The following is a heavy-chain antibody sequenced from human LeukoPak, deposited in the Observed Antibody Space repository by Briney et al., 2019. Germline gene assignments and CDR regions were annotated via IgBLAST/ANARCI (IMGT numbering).Heavy chain of an antibody. J-gene: IGHJ3*02. Sequence: GGSLRLACAASGFTFSSFAISWVRQAAGRWLEWVSAISGSGGSTYYADSVKGRFTISRDHSKNTMYLQMNSLRAEDTAVYYCAKYREEDDGWYPDNDAFDIWGQGTMVTVSS. CDR3: AKYREEDDGWYPDNDAFDI. V-gene: IGHV3-23*01. CDR2: ISGSGGST. D-gene: IGHD6-19*01. CDR1: GFTFSSFA.